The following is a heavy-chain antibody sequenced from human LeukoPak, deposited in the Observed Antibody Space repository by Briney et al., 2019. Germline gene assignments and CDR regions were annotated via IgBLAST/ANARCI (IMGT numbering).Heavy chain of an antibody. J-gene: IGHJ6*03. CDR1: GGSISNYY. CDR2: IYYRGST. V-gene: IGHV4-59*01. Sequence: PSETLPLTCTVSGGSISNYYWSWIRQPPGKGLEWIGYIYYRGSTDYNPSLKSRVTISLDTSKKQFSLKLTSVTAADTAVYYCARDKRHYYDSTGYNYMDVWGKGTTVTVSS. CDR3: ARDKRHYYDSTGYNYMDV. D-gene: IGHD3-22*01.